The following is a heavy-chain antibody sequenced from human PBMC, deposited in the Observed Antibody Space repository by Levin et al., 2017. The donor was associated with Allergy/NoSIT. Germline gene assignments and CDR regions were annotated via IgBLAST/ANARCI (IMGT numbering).Heavy chain of an antibody. CDR2: LYGSGHT. CDR1: GFTVSSRY. J-gene: IGHJ4*03. D-gene: IGHD2/OR15-2a*01. CDR3: AKFLAAENMGDYFEN. V-gene: IGHV3-53*01. Sequence: GESLKISCAASGFTVSSRYMSWVRQAPGKGLEWVSVLYGSGHTYYPDSVKGRFTIYRDNSKNTLYLEMNSLRAEDTAVYYCAKFLAAENMGDYFENWGHGTLVTVSS.